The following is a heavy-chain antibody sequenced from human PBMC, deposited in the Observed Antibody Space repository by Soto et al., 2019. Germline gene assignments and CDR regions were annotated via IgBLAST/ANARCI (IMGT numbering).Heavy chain of an antibody. J-gene: IGHJ4*02. CDR1: GFVFTNFW. Sequence: GGSLRLSCEASGFVFTNFWMHWVRHVPGKGLVWVARIDTSGHSTNYAESVKGRFTISRDNAKNTVSLQMNSLRVEDTGVYYCAKESWYFYLWSKGSQVTVSS. CDR2: IDTSGHST. D-gene: IGHD3-3*01. V-gene: IGHV3-74*01. CDR3: AKESWYFYL.